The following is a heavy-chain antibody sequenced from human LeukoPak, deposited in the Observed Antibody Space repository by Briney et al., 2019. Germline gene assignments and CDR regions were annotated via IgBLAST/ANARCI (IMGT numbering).Heavy chain of an antibody. V-gene: IGHV4-34*01. J-gene: IGHJ4*02. CDR1: GGSFSGYY. CDR2: INHSGST. Sequence: SETLSLTCAVYGGSFSGYYWSWIRQPPGKGLEWIGEINHSGSTNYNPSLKSRVTISVDTSKNQFSLKLSSVTAADTAVYYCAGDYYRSGAPQTADYWGQGTLVTVSS. D-gene: IGHD3-10*01. CDR3: AGDYYRSGAPQTADY.